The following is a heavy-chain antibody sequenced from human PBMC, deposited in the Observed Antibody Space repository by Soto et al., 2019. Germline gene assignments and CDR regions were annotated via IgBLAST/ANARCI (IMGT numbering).Heavy chain of an antibody. CDR1: GFTFSSYA. V-gene: IGHV3-23*01. CDR3: AREVQLERLGYYYGMDV. D-gene: IGHD1-1*01. CDR2: ISGSGGST. Sequence: LRLSCAASGFTFSSYAMSWVRQAPGKGLEWVSAISGSGGSTYYADSVKGRFTISRDNSKNTLYLQMNSLRAEDTAVYYCAREVQLERLGYYYGMDVWGQGTTVTVSS. J-gene: IGHJ6*02.